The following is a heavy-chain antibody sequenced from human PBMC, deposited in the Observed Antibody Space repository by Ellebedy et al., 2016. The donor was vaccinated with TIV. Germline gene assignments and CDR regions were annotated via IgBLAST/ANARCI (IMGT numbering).Heavy chain of an antibody. J-gene: IGHJ6*03. CDR3: ARQAGISDYYYYMDV. V-gene: IGHV4-59*08. Sequence: SETLSLTCSVSGGSISSYYWNWIRQPPGKGLEWIGYIYSSGSTNYNPSLKSRVTISVDTSKSQFSLKLSSVTAADTAVYYCARQAGISDYYYYMDVWGKGTTVTVSS. CDR1: GGSISSYY. D-gene: IGHD3-3*02. CDR2: IYSSGST.